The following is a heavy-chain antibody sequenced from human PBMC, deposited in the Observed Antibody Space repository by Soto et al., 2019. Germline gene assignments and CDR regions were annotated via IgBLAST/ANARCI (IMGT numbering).Heavy chain of an antibody. Sequence: ASVKVSCKASGYTFKRYYMQWVRQAPGPGLEWMGWNSPHTGGTTYAQKYQGRVTMTRDTSVSTALMELSRLGSDDTAVYYCARASQMVINPYYCPMDVLGQGPTVTVSS. CDR1: GYTFKRYY. D-gene: IGHD3-22*01. CDR3: ARASQMVINPYYCPMDV. J-gene: IGHJ6*02. CDR2: NSPHTGGT. V-gene: IGHV1-2*02.